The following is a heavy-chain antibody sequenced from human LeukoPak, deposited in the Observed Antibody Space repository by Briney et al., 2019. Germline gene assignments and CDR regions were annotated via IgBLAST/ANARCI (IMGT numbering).Heavy chain of an antibody. J-gene: IGHJ4*02. Sequence: TLSLTCTVSGGSISSYYWSWIRQPPGKALEWLALIYWDDDKRYSPSLKSRLTITKDTSKNQVVLTMTNMDPVDTATYYCAHSSGLIPRYWGQGTLVTVSS. CDR3: AHSSGLIPRY. CDR1: GGSISSYYW. D-gene: IGHD6-19*01. CDR2: IYWDDDK. V-gene: IGHV2-5*08.